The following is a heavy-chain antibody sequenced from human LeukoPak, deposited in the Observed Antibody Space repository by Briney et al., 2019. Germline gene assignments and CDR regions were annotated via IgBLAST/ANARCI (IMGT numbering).Heavy chain of an antibody. J-gene: IGHJ4*02. D-gene: IGHD1-26*01. Sequence: GGSLRLSCAASGFIFSSYSMNWVRQAPGKGLEWVSSISSSSSYIYYADSVKGRFTISRDNAKNSLYLQMNSLRAEDTAVYYCARGLVGATYYFDYWGQGTLVTVSS. CDR1: GFIFSSYS. V-gene: IGHV3-21*01. CDR2: ISSSSSYI. CDR3: ARGLVGATYYFDY.